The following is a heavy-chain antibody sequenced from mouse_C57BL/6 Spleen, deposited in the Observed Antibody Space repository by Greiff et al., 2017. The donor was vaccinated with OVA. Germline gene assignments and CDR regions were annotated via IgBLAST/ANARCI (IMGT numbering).Heavy chain of an antibody. CDR1: GFTFSDYG. J-gene: IGHJ4*01. D-gene: IGHD1-1*01. CDR3: ASPLRGYYAMDY. CDR2: ISSGSSTI. V-gene: IGHV5-17*01. Sequence: EVQLVESGGGLVKPGGSLKLSCAASGFTFSDYGMHWVRQAPEKGLEWVAYISSGSSTIYYADTVKGRFTISRDNAKNTLFLQMTSLRSEDTAMYYCASPLRGYYAMDYWGQGTSVTVSS.